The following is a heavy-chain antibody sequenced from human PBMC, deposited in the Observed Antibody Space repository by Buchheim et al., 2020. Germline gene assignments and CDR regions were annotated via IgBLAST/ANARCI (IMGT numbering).Heavy chain of an antibody. V-gene: IGHV3-11*01. D-gene: IGHD3-3*01. CDR2: ISSSGSTT. CDR3: AKDPRDTIFGVVISRTDAFDI. Sequence: QVQLVESGGGLVKPGGSLRLSCAASGFTFSDYYMSWIRQAPGKGLEWVSYISSSGSTTYYADSVKGRFTISRDNAKNSLYLQMNSLRAEDTAVYYCAKDPRDTIFGVVISRTDAFDIWGQGT. J-gene: IGHJ3*02. CDR1: GFTFSDYY.